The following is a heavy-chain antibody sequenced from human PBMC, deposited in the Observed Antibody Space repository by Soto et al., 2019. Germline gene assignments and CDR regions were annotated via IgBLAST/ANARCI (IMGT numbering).Heavy chain of an antibody. J-gene: IGHJ6*03. Sequence: EVQLAESGGGLAQPGGSLRLSCAASGFTLSGYAMDWVRQAPGKGLEYVSGISSNGVGTYYANSVQGRFTISRDNSKNTVYLQMGSLRPADMAVYYCARRARPDFYDMAVWGKGTTVTVSS. CDR3: ARRARPDFYDMAV. CDR2: ISSNGVGT. D-gene: IGHD6-6*01. V-gene: IGHV3-64*01. CDR1: GFTLSGYA.